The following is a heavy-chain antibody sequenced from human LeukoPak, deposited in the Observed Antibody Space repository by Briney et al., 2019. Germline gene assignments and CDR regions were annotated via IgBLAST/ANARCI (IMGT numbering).Heavy chain of an antibody. CDR3: ARYCSSTSCSDVWFDP. V-gene: IGHV1-69*04. CDR2: IIPIFGIA. Sequence: ASVKVPCTASGGTFSSYAISWVRQAPGQGLEWMGRIIPIFGIANYAQKFQGRVTITADKSTSTAYMELSSLRSEDTAVYYCARYCSSTSCSDVWFDPWGQGTLVTVSS. J-gene: IGHJ5*02. CDR1: GGTFSSYA. D-gene: IGHD2-2*01.